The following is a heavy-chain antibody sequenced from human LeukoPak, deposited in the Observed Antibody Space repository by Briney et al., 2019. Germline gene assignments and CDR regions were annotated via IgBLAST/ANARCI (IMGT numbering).Heavy chain of an antibody. CDR3: ARCSGVFGSSGY. CDR1: GFTVSSNY. D-gene: IGHD6-6*01. Sequence: GGSLRLSCAASGFTVSSNYMSWVRQAPGKGLEWVSVIYSGGSTYYTDYVKGRFTISRDNSKNTLYLKMNSLRAEDTAVYYCARCSGVFGSSGYWGQGTLVTVSS. J-gene: IGHJ4*02. V-gene: IGHV3-53*01. CDR2: IYSGGST.